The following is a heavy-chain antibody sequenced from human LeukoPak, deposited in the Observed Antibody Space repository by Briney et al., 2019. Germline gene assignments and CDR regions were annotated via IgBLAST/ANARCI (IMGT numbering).Heavy chain of an antibody. J-gene: IGHJ4*02. V-gene: IGHV4-39*01. Sequence: SETLSLTCTVSGGSISSSSYYWGWIRQPPGKGLEWIGSIYYSGSTYYNPSLKSRVTISVDTSKNQFSLKLSSVTAADTAVYYCARQPTVTFFGYWGQGTLVTVSS. CDR1: GGSISSSSYY. CDR3: ARQPTVTFFGY. D-gene: IGHD4-17*01. CDR2: IYYSGST.